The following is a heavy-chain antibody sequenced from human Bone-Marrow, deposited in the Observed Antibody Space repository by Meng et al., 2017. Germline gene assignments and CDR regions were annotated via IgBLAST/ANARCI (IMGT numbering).Heavy chain of an antibody. CDR1: GFTFSSYA. V-gene: IGHV3-30*01. Sequence: GESLKISCAASGFTFSSYAMHWVRQAPGKGLEWVAVISYDGSNKYYADSVKGRFTISRDNSKTTLYLQMNSLRAEDTAVYYCARVKDIVVVVGEFDYWGQGTLVTVSS. J-gene: IGHJ4*02. D-gene: IGHD2-15*01. CDR3: ARVKDIVVVVGEFDY. CDR2: ISYDGSNK.